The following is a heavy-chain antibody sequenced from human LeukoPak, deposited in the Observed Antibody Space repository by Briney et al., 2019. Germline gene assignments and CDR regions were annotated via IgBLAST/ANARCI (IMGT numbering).Heavy chain of an antibody. J-gene: IGHJ3*02. D-gene: IGHD1-26*01. CDR1: GCSISSYY. Sequence: SETLSLTCTVSGCSISSYYWSWIRQPPGKGLEWIGYIYYSGSTNYNPSLKSRVTISVDTSKNQFSLKLSSVTAADTAVYYCARQQWELRTFDIWGQGTMVTVSS. CDR3: ARQQWELRTFDI. V-gene: IGHV4-59*08. CDR2: IYYSGST.